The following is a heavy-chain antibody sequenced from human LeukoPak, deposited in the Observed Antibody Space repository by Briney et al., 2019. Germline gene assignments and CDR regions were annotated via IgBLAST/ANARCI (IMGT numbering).Heavy chain of an antibody. J-gene: IGHJ4*02. Sequence: GASVKVSCKASGYTFTSYYMHWVRQAPGQGLEWMGIINPSGGSTSYAQKFQGRVTMTRDTPTSTVYMELSSLRSEDTAVYYCARGDFGVWGSYRPYYFDYWGQGTLVTVSS. V-gene: IGHV1-46*01. CDR1: GYTFTSYY. CDR2: INPSGGST. D-gene: IGHD3-16*02. CDR3: ARGDFGVWGSYRPYYFDY.